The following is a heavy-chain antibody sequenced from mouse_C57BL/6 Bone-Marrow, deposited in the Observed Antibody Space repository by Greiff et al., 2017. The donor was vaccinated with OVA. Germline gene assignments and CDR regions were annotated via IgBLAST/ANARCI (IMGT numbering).Heavy chain of an antibody. Sequence: VQLQQSGPELVKPGASVKISCKASGYAFSSSWMNWVKQRPGKGLEWIGRIYPGDGDTNYNGKFKGKATLTADKSSSTAYMQLSSLTSEDSAVYFCARSKRGRGPYYFDDWGQGTTLTVSS. CDR2: IYPGDGDT. CDR3: ARSKRGRGPYYFDD. CDR1: GYAFSSSW. V-gene: IGHV1-82*01. D-gene: IGHD4-1*01. J-gene: IGHJ2*01.